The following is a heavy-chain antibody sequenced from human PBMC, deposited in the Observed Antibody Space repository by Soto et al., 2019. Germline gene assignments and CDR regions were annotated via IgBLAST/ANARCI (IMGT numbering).Heavy chain of an antibody. CDR1: GYTFTSYD. J-gene: IGHJ6*02. D-gene: IGHD3-10*01. Sequence: ASAKVSCKASGYTFTSYDINWVRQATGQGLEWMGWMNPNSGNTGYAQKFQGRVTMTRNTSISTAYMELNSLRSEDTAVYYCARIPPPSSAFDYYYGMDVWGQGTTVTVSS. CDR2: MNPNSGNT. CDR3: ARIPPPSSAFDYYYGMDV. V-gene: IGHV1-8*01.